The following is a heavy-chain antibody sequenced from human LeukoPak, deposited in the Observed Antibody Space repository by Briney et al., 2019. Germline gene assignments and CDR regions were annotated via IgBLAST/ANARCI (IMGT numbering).Heavy chain of an antibody. Sequence: RSGGSLRLSCAASGFTFSSYWIHWVRQAPGKGLVWVSRINSDGSSTSYADSVKGRFTISRDNAKNTLYLQMNSLRAEDTAVYYCARDYEVGVGFDIWGQGTMVTVSS. CDR2: INSDGSST. CDR1: GFTFSSYW. V-gene: IGHV3-74*01. J-gene: IGHJ3*02. CDR3: ARDYEVGVGFDI. D-gene: IGHD3-22*01.